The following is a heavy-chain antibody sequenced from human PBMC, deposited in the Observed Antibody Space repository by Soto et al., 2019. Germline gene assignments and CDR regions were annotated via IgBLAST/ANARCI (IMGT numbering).Heavy chain of an antibody. J-gene: IGHJ4*02. Sequence: PGGSLRLSCVASGFSFSNYNMNWVRQAPGKGLEWVSYITDSSDTVHYADSVRGRFTISRDNAESSLYLQMNSPRDEDTAVYFCSRDFAEASYLDAWGREPVLPFSA. CDR3: SRDFAEASYLDA. D-gene: IGHD3-3*01. V-gene: IGHV3-48*02. CDR1: GFSFSNYN. CDR2: ITDSSDTV.